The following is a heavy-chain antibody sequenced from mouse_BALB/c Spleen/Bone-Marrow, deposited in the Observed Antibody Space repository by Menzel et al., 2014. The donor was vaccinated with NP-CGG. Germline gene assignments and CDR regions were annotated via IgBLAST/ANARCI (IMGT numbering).Heavy chain of an antibody. CDR2: IRSENNNFAT. V-gene: IGHV10-1*02. D-gene: IGHD2-2*01. Sequence: EVNVVASGGGWVQPKGSLKLSCAASGFTFNTYAMNWVRQAPGKGLEWVARIRSENNNFATYYADSVKDRFTISRDDSQSMLYLQMINLKTEDTAMYYCVGYPFAYWGQGTLVTVSA. CDR3: VGYPFAY. J-gene: IGHJ3*01. CDR1: GFTFNTYA.